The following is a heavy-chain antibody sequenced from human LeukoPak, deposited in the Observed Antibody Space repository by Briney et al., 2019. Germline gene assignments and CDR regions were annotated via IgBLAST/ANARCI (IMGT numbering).Heavy chain of an antibody. CDR2: ISYDGSNK. D-gene: IGHD2-2*01. CDR1: GFTFSSYG. V-gene: IGHV3-30*18. J-gene: IGHJ4*02. Sequence: SVGSLRLSCAASGFTFSSYGMHWVRQAPGKGLEWVAVISYDGSNKYYADSVKGRFTISRDNSKNTLYLQMNSLRAEDTAVYYCANSPYCSSTSCYGNDYFDYWGQGTLVTVSS. CDR3: ANSPYCSSTSCYGNDYFDY.